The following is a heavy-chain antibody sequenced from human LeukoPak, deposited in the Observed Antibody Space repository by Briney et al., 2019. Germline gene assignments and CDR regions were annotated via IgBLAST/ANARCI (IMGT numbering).Heavy chain of an antibody. CDR3: ARGRPTTLNGIY. CDR2: MNPESGNK. Sequence: GSVKVSCKASGYTFTSDHINWVRQAHGQGIEWMGWMNPESGNKDFAQKFKGRFTMNWDSSIRTAYMEMSRLTSEDTAVYYCARGRPTTLNGIYWGQGTLVSVSS. D-gene: IGHD1-1*01. V-gene: IGHV1-8*01. J-gene: IGHJ4*02. CDR1: GYTFTSDH.